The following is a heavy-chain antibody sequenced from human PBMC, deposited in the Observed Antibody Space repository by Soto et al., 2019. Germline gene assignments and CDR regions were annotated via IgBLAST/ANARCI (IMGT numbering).Heavy chain of an antibody. D-gene: IGHD2-2*01. Sequence: QLQLQESGPGLVKPSETLSLPCTVSSAPVSSSTYTWGWLRQPPGKGLEWIGSIYYSGSTYYNPSLNSRVNVAVDTSKNQFSLKVTSVTAADTAVYYCARLHGYCISSSCHGHYAMDVWGQGTTVTVSS. CDR2: IYYSGST. V-gene: IGHV4-39*01. CDR1: SAPVSSSTYT. CDR3: ARLHGYCISSSCHGHYAMDV. J-gene: IGHJ6*02.